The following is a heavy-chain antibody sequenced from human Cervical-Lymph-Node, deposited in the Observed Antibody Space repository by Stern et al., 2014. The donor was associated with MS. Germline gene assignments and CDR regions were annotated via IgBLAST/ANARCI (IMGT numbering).Heavy chain of an antibody. CDR3: AKDDVGEVRGAAFDYWFDP. D-gene: IGHD1-26*01. J-gene: IGHJ5*02. CDR1: GGIFNNHG. V-gene: IGHV1-69*01. CDR2: IIPSIGRT. Sequence: VQLVESGAEVKKAGSSVNVSCKTSGGIFNNHGFSLVRQAPGQGLEWMGAIIPSIGRTDYARKVQGRATITADEARTPVYLRLVSLTYDDTATYYCAKDDVGEVRGAAFDYWFDPGGQGTRVTVSS.